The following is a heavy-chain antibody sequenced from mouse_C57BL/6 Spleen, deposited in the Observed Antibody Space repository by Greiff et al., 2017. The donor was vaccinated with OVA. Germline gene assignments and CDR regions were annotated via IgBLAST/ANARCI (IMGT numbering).Heavy chain of an antibody. J-gene: IGHJ1*03. D-gene: IGHD1-1*01. V-gene: IGHV2-9-1*01. CDR1: GFSLTSYA. CDR3: ARNYYGSSFDV. Sequence: QVQLQQSGPGLVAPSQSLSITCTVSGFSLTSYAISWVRQPPGKGLEWLGVIWPGGGTNYNSALKSRLSISKDNSKSQVFLKMNSLQTDDTARYYCARNYYGSSFDVWGTGTTVTVSS. CDR2: IWPGGGT.